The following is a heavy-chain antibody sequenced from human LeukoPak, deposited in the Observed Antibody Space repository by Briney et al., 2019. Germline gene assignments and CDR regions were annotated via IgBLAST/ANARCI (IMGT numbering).Heavy chain of an antibody. CDR3: AKDGPAESGWYRSLDY. CDR1: GFTFDDYA. Sequence: GGSLRLSCAASGFTFDDYAMHWVRQAPGKGLEWVSGISWDSGSIGYADSVKGRFTISRDNAKNSLYLQMNSLRAEDTALYYCAKDGPAESGWYRSLDYWGQGTLVTVSS. CDR2: ISWDSGSI. V-gene: IGHV3-9*01. D-gene: IGHD6-19*01. J-gene: IGHJ4*02.